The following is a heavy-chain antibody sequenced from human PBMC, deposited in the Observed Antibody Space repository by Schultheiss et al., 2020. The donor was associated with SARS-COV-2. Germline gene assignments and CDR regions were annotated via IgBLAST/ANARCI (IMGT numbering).Heavy chain of an antibody. J-gene: IGHJ4*02. CDR2: IWYDGSKK. D-gene: IGHD6-19*01. CDR3: ARDLKAVAVFGFDY. CDR1: GFTFSRYG. V-gene: IGHV3-33*01. Sequence: GGSLRLSCAASGFTFSRYGMHWVRQAPGKGLEWVALIWYDGSKKYYADSVKGRFTISRDNSKNTLYLQINSLRAEDTAVYYCARDLKAVAVFGFDYWGQGTLVTVSS.